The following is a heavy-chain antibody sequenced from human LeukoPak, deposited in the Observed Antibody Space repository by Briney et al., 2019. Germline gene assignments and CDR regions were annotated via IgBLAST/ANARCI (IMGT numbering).Heavy chain of an antibody. CDR1: GGSISSSSYY. Sequence: SETLSLTCTVSGGSISSSSYYWGWIRQPPGKGLEWIGSIYYSGSTYYNPSLKSRVTISVDTSKNQFSLKLSSVTAADTAVYYCARPLWFGELSPFDPWGQGTLVTVSS. D-gene: IGHD3-10*01. J-gene: IGHJ5*02. V-gene: IGHV4-39*01. CDR2: IYYSGST. CDR3: ARPLWFGELSPFDP.